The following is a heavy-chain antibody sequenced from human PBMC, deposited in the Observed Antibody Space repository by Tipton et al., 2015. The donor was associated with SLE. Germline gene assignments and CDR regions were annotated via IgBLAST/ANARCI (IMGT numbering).Heavy chain of an antibody. CDR2: ISSTGFT. Sequence: TLSLTCTVSGGSISRGGHYWSWIRQPAGKGLEWIGRISSTGFTAYNPSLKSRVTISVDTSKNQLSLRLSSVTAADTAVYYCARGERSSMPDCWGQGTLVTVSS. CDR1: GGSISRGGHY. CDR3: ARGERSSMPDC. V-gene: IGHV4-61*02. J-gene: IGHJ4*02. D-gene: IGHD2-2*01.